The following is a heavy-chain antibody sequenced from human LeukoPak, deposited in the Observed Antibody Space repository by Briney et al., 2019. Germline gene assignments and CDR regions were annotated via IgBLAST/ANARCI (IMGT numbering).Heavy chain of an antibody. CDR2: TYFTGNT. CDR3: ASHFGRNVFEY. D-gene: IGHD3-10*01. J-gene: IGHJ4*02. CDR1: VGSFSTSLRY. V-gene: IGHV4-39*01. Sequence: SETLSLTCTVSVGSFSTSLRYWGWIRQPPGQGLEWIGTTYFTGNTYYNPSLQSRVNISIDTSKNQFFLRLGSVTAADTAVYYCASHFGRNVFEYWGQGVLVAVSS.